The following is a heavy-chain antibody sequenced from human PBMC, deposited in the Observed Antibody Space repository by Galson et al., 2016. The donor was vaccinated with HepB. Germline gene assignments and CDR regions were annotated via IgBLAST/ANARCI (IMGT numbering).Heavy chain of an antibody. CDR1: GFTFSNYG. CDR3: ARDRNHFWIGYYTVDY. J-gene: IGHJ4*02. D-gene: IGHD3-3*02. Sequence: SLRLSCAAPGFTFSNYGMHWVRQAPGKGLEWVAVIWYDGSNKYYADSVKGRFTISRDNSTNTLFLQMNTLRVEDTAVYYCARDRNHFWIGYYTVDYWGQGTLVTVSS. CDR2: IWYDGSNK. V-gene: IGHV3-33*02.